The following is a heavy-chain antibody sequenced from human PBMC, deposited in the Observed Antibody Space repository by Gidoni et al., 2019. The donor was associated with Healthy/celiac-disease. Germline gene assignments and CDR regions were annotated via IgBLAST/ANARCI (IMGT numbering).Heavy chain of an antibody. CDR2: IWYDGSNK. CDR3: AREIYLFCGGDCYEGLDY. D-gene: IGHD2-21*01. CDR1: GFTFSSYG. V-gene: IGHV3-33*01. J-gene: IGHJ4*02. Sequence: QVQLVESGGGVVQPGRSLRLSCAAAGFTFSSYGMHWVRQAPGKGLEWVSVIWYDGSNKYYADSVKGRFTISRDNSKNTLYLQMNSLRAEDTAVYYCAREIYLFCGGDCYEGLDYWGQGTLVTVSS.